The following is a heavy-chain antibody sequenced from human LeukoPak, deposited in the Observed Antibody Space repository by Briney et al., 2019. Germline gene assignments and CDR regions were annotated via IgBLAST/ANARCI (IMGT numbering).Heavy chain of an antibody. D-gene: IGHD4-17*01. J-gene: IGHJ3*02. CDR1: GYTFTSYG. CDR3: AREDYGDYVGAFDI. Sequence: GSVKFSCKASGYTFTSYGISWVRQATGQGLEWMGWMNPNSGNTGYAQKFQGRVTMTRNTSISTAYMELSSLRSEDTAVYYCAREDYGDYVGAFDIWGQGTMVTVSS. CDR2: MNPNSGNT. V-gene: IGHV1-8*02.